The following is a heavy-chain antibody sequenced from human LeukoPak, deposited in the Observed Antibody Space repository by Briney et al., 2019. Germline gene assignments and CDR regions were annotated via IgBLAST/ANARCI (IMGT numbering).Heavy chain of an antibody. V-gene: IGHV3-7*01. CDR1: GFTFSSYW. CDR2: IKQDGSEK. CDR3: ARDRSSSSRDDAFDI. D-gene: IGHD6-6*01. Sequence: GGSLRLSCAASGFTFSSYWMSWVRQAPGKGLEWVANIKQDGSEKYYVDSVKGRFTISRGNAKNSLYLQMNSLRAEDTAVYYCARDRSSSSRDDAFDIWGQGTMVTVSS. J-gene: IGHJ3*02.